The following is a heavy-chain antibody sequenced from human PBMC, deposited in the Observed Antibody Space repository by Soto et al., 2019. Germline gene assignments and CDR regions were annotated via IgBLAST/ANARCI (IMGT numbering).Heavy chain of an antibody. CDR1: GGTLCTYA. J-gene: IGHJ3*02. CDR3: ARVDQKQAAARKAFDI. D-gene: IGHD6-13*01. CDR2: LIPVYGAA. Sequence: SVKVSCKASGGTLCTYAVSWVRQAPGQGLVWMSGLIPVYGAARYAERFQDRLTITADSSTSTAYMELSSLRSADTAVDYCARVDQKQAAARKAFDIGGQGTMVTVSS. V-gene: IGHV1-69*13.